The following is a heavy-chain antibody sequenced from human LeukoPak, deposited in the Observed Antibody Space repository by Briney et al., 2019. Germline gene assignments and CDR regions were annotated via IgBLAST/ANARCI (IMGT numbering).Heavy chain of an antibody. D-gene: IGHD3-22*01. CDR1: GGSISSYY. V-gene: IGHV4-59*01. CDR2: IYYSGST. J-gene: IGHJ3*02. Sequence: PSETLPLTCTVSGGSISSYYWSWIRQPPGKGLEWIGYIYYSGSTNYNPSLKSRVTISVDTSKNQFSLKLSSVTAADTAVYYCARDKAYYDSSGYYNAFDIWGQGTMVTVSS. CDR3: ARDKAYYDSSGYYNAFDI.